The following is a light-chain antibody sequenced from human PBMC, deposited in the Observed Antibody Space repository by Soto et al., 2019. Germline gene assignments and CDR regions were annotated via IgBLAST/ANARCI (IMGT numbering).Light chain of an antibody. J-gene: IGKJ1*01. Sequence: DIQMTQSPATLSASVGDRVTITCRASQRIDTWLAWYQQKPGPAPKLLIYKATTLQSGVPSRFSGSGSGTEFTLAISSLEPDDFATYYCQQYETFSPWTFGQGTKVDIK. CDR3: QQYETFSPWT. CDR1: QRIDTW. V-gene: IGKV1-5*03. CDR2: KAT.